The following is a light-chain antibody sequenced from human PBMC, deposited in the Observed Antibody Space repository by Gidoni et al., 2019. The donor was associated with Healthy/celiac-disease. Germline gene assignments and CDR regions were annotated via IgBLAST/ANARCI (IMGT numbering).Light chain of an antibody. CDR2: GKN. Sequence: SSELTQYPAVSVALGQTVRITCQGDSLRSYYASWYQQKPGQAPVLVIYGKNNRPSGIPDRFSGSSSGNTASLTITGAQAEDEADYYCNSRDSSGNQVVFGGGTKLTVL. CDR3: NSRDSSGNQVV. V-gene: IGLV3-19*01. J-gene: IGLJ2*01. CDR1: SLRSYY.